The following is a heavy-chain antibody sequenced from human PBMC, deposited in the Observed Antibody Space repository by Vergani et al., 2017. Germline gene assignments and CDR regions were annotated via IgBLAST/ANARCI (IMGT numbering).Heavy chain of an antibody. CDR1: GGSISSYY. Sequence: QVQLQESGPGLVKPSETLSLTCTVSGGSISSYYWSWIRQPPGKGLEWIGYIYYSGSTNYNPSLKSRVTISVDTSKNQFSLKLSSVTAADTAVYYCAGRSVVVAANWFDPWGQGTLVTVSS. V-gene: IGHV4-59*08. CDR2: IYYSGST. CDR3: AGRSVVVAANWFDP. J-gene: IGHJ5*02. D-gene: IGHD2-15*01.